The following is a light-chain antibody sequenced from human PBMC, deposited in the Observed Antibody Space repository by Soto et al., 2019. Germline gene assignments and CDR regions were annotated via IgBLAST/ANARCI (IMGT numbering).Light chain of an antibody. J-gene: IGLJ2*01. CDR2: DVS. V-gene: IGLV2-14*01. Sequence: QSALTQPASLSGSPGQSITISCTGTSSDVGGYNYVSWYQQHPGKAPKLMIYDVSNRPSGVSNRFSVSKSGNTASLTISGLQAEDEADYYCSSYTTSSPHVVFGGGTKLTVL. CDR1: SSDVGGYNY. CDR3: SSYTTSSPHVV.